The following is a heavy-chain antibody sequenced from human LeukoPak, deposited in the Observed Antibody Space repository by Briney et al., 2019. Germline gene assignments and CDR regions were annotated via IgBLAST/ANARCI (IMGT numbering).Heavy chain of an antibody. V-gene: IGHV3-72*01. CDR2: TGNKASRYTT. CDR1: GSTFSDQY. Sequence: GGSLRLSCAASGSTFSDQYMDWVRQAPGKGLQWVGRTGNKASRYTTEYAASVKGRFTISRDDSKNSLYLQMNSLKTEDTALYYCTRGYSGRSMCAFDIWGQGTMVTVSS. D-gene: IGHD1-26*01. CDR3: TRGYSGRSMCAFDI. J-gene: IGHJ3*02.